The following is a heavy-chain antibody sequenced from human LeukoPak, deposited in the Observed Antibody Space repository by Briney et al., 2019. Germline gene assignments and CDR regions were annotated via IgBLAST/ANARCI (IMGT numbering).Heavy chain of an antibody. CDR1: GFTFSSYE. Sequence: GGSLRLSCAASGFTFSSYEMNWVRQAPGKGLEWVSYISSSGRTIDYADSVKGRFTVSRDSAKNSLYLQMNSLRAEDTAVYYCARTTGADGYYLDNWGQGTLVTVSS. CDR3: ARTTGADGYYLDN. J-gene: IGHJ4*02. V-gene: IGHV3-48*03. D-gene: IGHD1-1*01. CDR2: ISSSGRTI.